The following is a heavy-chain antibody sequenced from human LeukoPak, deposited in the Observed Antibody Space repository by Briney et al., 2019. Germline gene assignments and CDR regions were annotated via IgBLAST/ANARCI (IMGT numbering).Heavy chain of an antibody. Sequence: TLSLTCTVSGGSISSGGYFWSWIRQLPGKGPEWIGYIHYSGSTDYNPSLKSRVSISVDTSKNQFSLELTSVTAADTAVYYCAREVSSSSSWTNWFDPWGQGTLVTVSS. CDR3: AREVSSSSSWTNWFDP. CDR2: IHYSGST. D-gene: IGHD6-13*01. J-gene: IGHJ5*02. CDR1: GGSISSGGYF. V-gene: IGHV4-31*03.